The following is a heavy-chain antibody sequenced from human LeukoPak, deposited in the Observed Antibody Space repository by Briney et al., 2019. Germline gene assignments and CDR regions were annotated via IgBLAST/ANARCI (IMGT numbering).Heavy chain of an antibody. CDR3: AKGSF. J-gene: IGHJ4*02. V-gene: IGHV3-23*01. CDR1: GLTFNNYA. D-gene: IGHD3-10*01. CDR2: ISKSGDHT. Sequence: GGSLRLSCAVSGLTFNNYAMSWVRQAPGKGLEWVSAISKSGDHTYYAASAKGRFTSSRDNSKNTLYLQMNNLRAEDTAAYYCAKGSFWGQGTLVTVSS.